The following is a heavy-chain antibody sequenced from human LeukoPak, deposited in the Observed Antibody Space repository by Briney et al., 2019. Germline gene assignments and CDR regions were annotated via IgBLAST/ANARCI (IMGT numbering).Heavy chain of an antibody. CDR3: ASRERVVNRISLLHGGGDGVWFDP. D-gene: IGHD1-26*01. CDR1: GFTFSSYG. CDR2: IRYDGSNK. Sequence: GGSLRLSCAASGFTFSSYGMHWVRQAPGKGLEWVAFIRYDGSNKYYADSVKGRFTISRDNSKNTLYLQMNSLRAEDTAVYYCASRERVVNRISLLHGGGDGVWFDPWGQGTLVTVSS. J-gene: IGHJ5*02. V-gene: IGHV3-30*02.